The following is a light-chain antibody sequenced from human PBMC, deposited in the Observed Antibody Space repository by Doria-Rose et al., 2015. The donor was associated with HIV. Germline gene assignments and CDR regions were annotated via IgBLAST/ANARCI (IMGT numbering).Light chain of an antibody. CDR3: MQALQTPYT. J-gene: IGKJ2*01. Sequence: PGQPASISCRSSQSLLHTIGCNYLDWYLQKPGQSPQLLIYLGSNRASGVPDRFSGSGSGTDFTLKISRVEAEDVGVYYCMQALQTPYTFGQGTKLEI. CDR1: QSLLHTIGCNY. CDR2: LGS. V-gene: IGKV2-28*01.